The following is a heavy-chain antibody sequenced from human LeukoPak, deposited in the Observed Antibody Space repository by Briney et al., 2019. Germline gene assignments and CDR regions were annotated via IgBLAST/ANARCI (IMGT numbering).Heavy chain of an antibody. D-gene: IGHD3-22*01. CDR1: GYTFTSYD. V-gene: IGHV1-8*03. CDR2: MNPNSGIT. Sequence: ASVKVPCKASGYTFTSYDINWVRQATGQGLEWMGWMNPNSGITAYAQKFQGRVTITRNTSISTAYMELSSLRSEDTAVYYCAREDFYDSGSNDYWGQGTLVTVSS. CDR3: AREDFYDSGSNDY. J-gene: IGHJ4*02.